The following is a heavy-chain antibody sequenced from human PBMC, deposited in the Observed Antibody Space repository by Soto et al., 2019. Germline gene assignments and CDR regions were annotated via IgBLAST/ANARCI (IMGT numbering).Heavy chain of an antibody. CDR1: GYTLTELS. CDR2: FDPEDGET. V-gene: IGHV1-24*01. D-gene: IGHD3-9*01. CDR3: ARVYYDILTGSPYFDY. J-gene: IGHJ4*02. Sequence: ASVKVSCKVSGYTLTELSMHWVRQAPGKGLEWMGGFDPEDGETIYAQKFQGRVTMTRDTSTSTVYMELSSLRSEDTAVYYCARVYYDILTGSPYFDYWGQGTLVTVSS.